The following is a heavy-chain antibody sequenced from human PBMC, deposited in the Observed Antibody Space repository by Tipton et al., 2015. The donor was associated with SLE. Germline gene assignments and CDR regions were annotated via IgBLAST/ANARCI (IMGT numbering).Heavy chain of an antibody. J-gene: IGHJ2*01. CDR3: ATLQWVGLWCYFDL. CDR1: GYIFSNYW. V-gene: IGHV5-51*03. Sequence: QLVQSGTEVKKPGDSLRISCQASGYIFSNYWIGWVRQMPGKGLEWVGIIYPGDSDTRYSPSFQGQVTISADKSITTTYLQWNSLKASDTAMYYCATLQWVGLWCYFDLWGRGTLVNVFS. D-gene: IGHD6-19*01. CDR2: IYPGDSDT.